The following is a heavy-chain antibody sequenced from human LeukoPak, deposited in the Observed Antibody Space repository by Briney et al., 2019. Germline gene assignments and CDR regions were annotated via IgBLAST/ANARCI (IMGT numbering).Heavy chain of an antibody. CDR1: GFTFDDYA. CDR2: INGYGGST. Sequence: GGSLRLSCAASGFTFDDYAMHWVRQAPGKGLDWVSLINGYGGSTYYADSVKGRFTVSRDNSKNSLYLQMNSLRTEDTALYFCAKVGQGFDFDYWGQGTLVTVSS. V-gene: IGHV3-43*02. D-gene: IGHD1-26*01. J-gene: IGHJ4*02. CDR3: AKVGQGFDFDY.